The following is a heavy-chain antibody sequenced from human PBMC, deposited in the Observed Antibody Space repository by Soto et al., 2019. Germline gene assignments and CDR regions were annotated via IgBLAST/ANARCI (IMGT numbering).Heavy chain of an antibody. J-gene: IGHJ4*02. CDR3: AKDQLIAVTGTYFDS. CDR1: GFTFSSYA. Sequence: EVQLLESGGGLVQPGGSLRLSCAASGFTFSSYAMSWVRQAPGKGLEWVSAISGSGGSTYYSDSVKGRFTISRDNSKKTLYLQMNSLRTEDTAVYYCAKDQLIAVTGTYFDSWGQGTLVTVSS. V-gene: IGHV3-23*01. D-gene: IGHD6-19*01. CDR2: ISGSGGST.